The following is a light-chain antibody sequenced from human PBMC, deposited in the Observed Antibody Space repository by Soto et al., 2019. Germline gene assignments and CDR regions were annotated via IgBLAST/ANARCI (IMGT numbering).Light chain of an antibody. J-gene: IGLJ3*02. V-gene: IGLV2-8*01. CDR1: SSDVGGYIY. CDR3: CSSADSTTSLVL. CDR2: DVT. Sequence: QSVLTQPPSASGSPGQSVTISCTGTSSDVGGYIYVSWYQHHPGKAPQLIIYDVTKRPSGVPDRFSGSRSGNTASLTVSGLQAEDEADYYCCSSADSTTSLVLFGGGTKLTVL.